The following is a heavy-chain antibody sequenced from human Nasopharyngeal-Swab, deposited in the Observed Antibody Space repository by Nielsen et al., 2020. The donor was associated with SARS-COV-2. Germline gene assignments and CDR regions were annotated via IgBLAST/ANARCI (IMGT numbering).Heavy chain of an antibody. D-gene: IGHD3-9*01. J-gene: IGHJ6*02. CDR1: GFTFSTYS. CDR2: ISSSSSYI. V-gene: IGHV3-21*01. Sequence: GESLKISCAASGFTFSTYSMNWVRQAPGKGLEWVSSISSSSSYIYYADSLKGRFTISRDNAKNSLYLQMNSLRAEDTAVYYCARGCFLTGPSCYYYGMDVWGQGTTVTVSS. CDR3: ARGCFLTGPSCYYYGMDV.